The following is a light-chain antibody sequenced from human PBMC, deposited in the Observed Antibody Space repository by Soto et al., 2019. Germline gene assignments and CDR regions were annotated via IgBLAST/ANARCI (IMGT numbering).Light chain of an antibody. CDR3: CSYAGRPYV. J-gene: IGLJ1*01. Sequence: QSALTQPRSVSGSPGQSVTISCTGTSSDVGGYNYVSWYQQYPGKAPKLVIYEVSKRPSRVPDRFSGSKSGNTASLTISGVQVDDEADYYCCSYAGRPYVFGTGTKVTVL. CDR2: EVS. CDR1: SSDVGGYNY. V-gene: IGLV2-11*01.